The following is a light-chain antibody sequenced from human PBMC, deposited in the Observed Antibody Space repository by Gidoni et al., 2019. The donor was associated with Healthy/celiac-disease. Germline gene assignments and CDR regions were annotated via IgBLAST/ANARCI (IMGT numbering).Light chain of an antibody. J-gene: IGLJ2*01. CDR1: SSNIGSNT. CDR2: SNN. V-gene: IGLV1-44*01. CDR3: AAWDDSLNGHVV. Sequence: TISCSGSSSNIGSNTVNWYQQLPGTAPKLLIYSNNQLPSGVPDRFSGSKSGTSASLAISGLQSEDEADYYCAAWDDSLNGHVVFGGGTKLTVL.